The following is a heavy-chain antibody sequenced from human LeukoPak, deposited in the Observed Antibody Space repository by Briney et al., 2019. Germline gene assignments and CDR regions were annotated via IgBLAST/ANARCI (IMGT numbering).Heavy chain of an antibody. CDR3: ARDFPRVVVAATVDY. CDR2: IYYSGST. J-gene: IGHJ4*02. CDR1: GGSISSYY. Sequence: SETLSLTCTVSGGSISSYYWSWIRQPPGKGLEWIGYIYYSGSTNYNPSLKSRVTISVDTSKNQFSLKLSSVTAADTAVYYCARDFPRVVVAATVDYWGQGTLVTVSS. D-gene: IGHD2-15*01. V-gene: IGHV4-59*12.